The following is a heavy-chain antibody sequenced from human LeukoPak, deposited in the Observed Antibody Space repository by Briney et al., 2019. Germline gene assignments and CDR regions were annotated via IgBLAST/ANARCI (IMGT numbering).Heavy chain of an antibody. D-gene: IGHD1-7*01. V-gene: IGHV3-23*01. CDR1: GFTFSSYA. CDR2: ISGSGGST. CDR3: ATDRTGTTWYFDY. Sequence: GGSLRLSCAASGFTFSSYAMSWVRQAPGKGLEWVSAISGSGGSTYYADSVKGRFTISRDNSKNTLYLQMNSLRAEDTAVYYCATDRTGTTWYFDYWGQGALVTVSS. J-gene: IGHJ4*02.